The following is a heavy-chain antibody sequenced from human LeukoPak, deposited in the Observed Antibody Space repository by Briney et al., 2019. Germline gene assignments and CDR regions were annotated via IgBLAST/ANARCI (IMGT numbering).Heavy chain of an antibody. CDR2: ILLDEHGK. V-gene: IGHV3-30*04. CDR1: RFTFRSYA. CDR3: PRVLGQITPH. Sequence: GGSLRLSCAASRFTFRSYAMHWVRQAPGKGLEWVAVILLDEHGKYYADSVQGRFTMSRDNSNNTLYLQMDSPRVEDTAVYYGPRVLGQITPHCGQGTLVTV. J-gene: IGHJ4*02.